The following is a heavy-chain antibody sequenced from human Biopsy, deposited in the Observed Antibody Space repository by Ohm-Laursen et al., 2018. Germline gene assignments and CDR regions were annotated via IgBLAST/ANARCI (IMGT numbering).Heavy chain of an antibody. V-gene: IGHV1-46*01. CDR1: GYTFTTYY. Sequence: SSVKVSCKASGYTFTTYYIHWVRQAPGQGLEWMGIINPGGNSTAYTQKFQGRVTMTRNTSVSTAYMEPSSLRPEDTAVYYCVLASFDYWGQGTLVTVPS. CDR3: VLASFDY. J-gene: IGHJ4*02. CDR2: INPGGNST.